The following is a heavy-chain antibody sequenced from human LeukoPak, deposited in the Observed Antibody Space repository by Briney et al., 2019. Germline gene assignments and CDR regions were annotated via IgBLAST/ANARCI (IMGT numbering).Heavy chain of an antibody. CDR3: ARDRVLTGYRYSGGAFWFDP. D-gene: IGHD3-9*01. CDR2: ISYDGSNK. J-gene: IGHJ5*02. Sequence: HPGGSLRLSCEASGFTSKKYGMHWVRQAPGKGLEWVAVISYDGSNKYYADSVKGRFTISRDNSKNTLYLQMNSLRAEDTAVYYCARDRVLTGYRYSGGAFWFDPWGQGTLVTVSS. V-gene: IGHV3-30-3*01. CDR1: GFTSKKYG.